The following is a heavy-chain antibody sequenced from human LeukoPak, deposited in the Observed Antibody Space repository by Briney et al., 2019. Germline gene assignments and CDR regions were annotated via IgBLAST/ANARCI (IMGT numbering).Heavy chain of an antibody. CDR3: ARGPGYCSGGSCYTHYYYYMDV. CDR1: GGSISSYY. D-gene: IGHD2-15*01. J-gene: IGHJ6*03. Sequence: PSETLSLTCTVSGGSISSYYWSWIRQPAGKGLEWIGRIYTSGSTNYNPSLKSRVTTSVDTSKNQFSLKLSSVTAADTAVYYCARGPGYCSGGSCYTHYYYYMDVWGKGTTVTVSS. CDR2: IYTSGST. V-gene: IGHV4-4*07.